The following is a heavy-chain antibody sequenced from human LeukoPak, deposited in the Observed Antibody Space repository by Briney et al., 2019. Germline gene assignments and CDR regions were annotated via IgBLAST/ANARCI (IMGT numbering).Heavy chain of an antibody. CDR2: INSDGSWT. V-gene: IGHV3-74*01. CDR1: GNYW. CDR3: ARSGSGQRNY. D-gene: IGHD6-19*01. J-gene: IGHJ4*02. Sequence: GGSLRLSCAASGNYWMHWVRQAPGKGLVWVSHINSDGSWTSYADSVKGRFTISKDNAKNTVYLQMNSLRAEDTAVYYCARSGSGQRNYWGQGTLVTVSS.